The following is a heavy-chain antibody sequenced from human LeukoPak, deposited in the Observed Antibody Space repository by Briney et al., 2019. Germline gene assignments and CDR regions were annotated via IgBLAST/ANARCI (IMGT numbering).Heavy chain of an antibody. D-gene: IGHD4-17*01. Sequence: ASVKVSCRASGYTFTGYSMHWVRQAPGQGLECMGWINPNSGGTNYPQKFQGRVTMTRDTSISTTYMELSRLRSDDTAVYYCASTKDYGARFAFDYWGQGTLVIVSS. CDR2: INPNSGGT. CDR3: ASTKDYGARFAFDY. CDR1: GYTFTGYS. V-gene: IGHV1-2*02. J-gene: IGHJ4*02.